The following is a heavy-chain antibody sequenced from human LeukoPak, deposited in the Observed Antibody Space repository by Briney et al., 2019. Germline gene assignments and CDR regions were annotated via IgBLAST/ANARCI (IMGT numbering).Heavy chain of an antibody. Sequence: GASVKVSCKASGYTFTSYYMHWVRQAPGQGLEWMGIINPSGGSTSYPQKFQGRVTMTRDTSTSTVYMELSSLRSEDTAVYYCARDPVSYGSRWYFDYWGQGTLVTVSS. CDR2: INPSGGST. CDR1: GYTFTSYY. D-gene: IGHD5-18*01. J-gene: IGHJ4*02. V-gene: IGHV1-46*01. CDR3: ARDPVSYGSRWYFDY.